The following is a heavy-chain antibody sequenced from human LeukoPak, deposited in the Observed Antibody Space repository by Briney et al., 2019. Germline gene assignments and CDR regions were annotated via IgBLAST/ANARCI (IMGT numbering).Heavy chain of an antibody. CDR1: GYTFTGYY. J-gene: IGHJ3*01. V-gene: IGHV1-2*02. CDR2: INPNSGGT. CDR3: ATTRRYYYDSSGPDAFDL. D-gene: IGHD3-22*01. Sequence: ASVKVSCKASGYTFTGYYIHWVRQAPGQGLEWMGWINPNSGGTNYAQNFQGSITMTRDTSISTAYMELSSLRSDDTAVYYCATTRRYYYDSSGPDAFDLWGQGTMVTVSS.